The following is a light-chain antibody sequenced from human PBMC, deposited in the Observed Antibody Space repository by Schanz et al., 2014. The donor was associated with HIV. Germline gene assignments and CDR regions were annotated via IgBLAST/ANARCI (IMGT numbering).Light chain of an antibody. CDR2: GAS. V-gene: IGKV3-20*01. CDR3: QQYGSSPFT. Sequence: EIVLTQSPGTLSSSPGESATLSCRASQTVSSQLAWYQQRPGQAPRLLIYGASNRATDIPRRFSGSGSGTDFTLTISRLEPEDFAVYYCQQYGSSPFTFGPGTKVDIK. J-gene: IGKJ3*01. CDR1: QTVSSQ.